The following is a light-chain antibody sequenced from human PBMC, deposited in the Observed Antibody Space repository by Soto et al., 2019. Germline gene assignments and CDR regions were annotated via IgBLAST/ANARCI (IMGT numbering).Light chain of an antibody. Sequence: EIVLTQSPGTLSLSPGERATLSCRASQSVSSSYLAWYQQKPGQAPRVLIYAASSRATGIPDRFSGRGSGTEFTLTFGRLEPKDFAVSFCQQYGNSPPNTFGQGTK. CDR1: QSVSSSY. J-gene: IGKJ2*01. CDR2: AAS. V-gene: IGKV3-20*01. CDR3: QQYGNSPPNT.